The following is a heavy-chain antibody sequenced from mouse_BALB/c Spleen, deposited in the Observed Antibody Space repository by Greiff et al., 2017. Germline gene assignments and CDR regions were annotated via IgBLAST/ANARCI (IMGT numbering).Heavy chain of an antibody. CDR2: INPSSGYT. D-gene: IGHD1-1*02. Sequence: VQLQQSGAELARPGASVKMSCKASGYTFTSYTMHWVKQRPVQGLEWIGYINPSSGYTNYNQKFKDKATLTADKSSSTAYMQLSSLTSEDSAVYYCARGGIYAMDYWGQGTSVTVSS. CDR3: ARGGIYAMDY. J-gene: IGHJ4*01. V-gene: IGHV1-4*01. CDR1: GYTFTSYT.